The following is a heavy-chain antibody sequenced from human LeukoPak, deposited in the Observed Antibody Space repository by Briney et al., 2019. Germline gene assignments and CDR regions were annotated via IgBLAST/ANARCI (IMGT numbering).Heavy chain of an antibody. CDR1: GFTFGDYA. CDR2: IRRKVPGATT. CDR3: TRNIYCSGGSCSYYFDY. D-gene: IGHD2-15*01. J-gene: IGHJ4*02. Sequence: PGGSLRLSCTVSGFTFGDYAMGWVRQAPGKGLEWVGLIRRKVPGATTEYAASVKGRFTISRDDSKSIAYLQMNSLKTEDTAMYYCTRNIYCSGGSCSYYFDYWGQGTLVTVSS. V-gene: IGHV3-49*04.